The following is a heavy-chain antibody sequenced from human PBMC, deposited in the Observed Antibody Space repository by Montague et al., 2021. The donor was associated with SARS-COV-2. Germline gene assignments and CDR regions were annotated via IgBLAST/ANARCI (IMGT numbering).Heavy chain of an antibody. D-gene: IGHD4-23*01. CDR1: GFTFSSYD. V-gene: IGHV3-13*01. CDR2: IGTSGDT. J-gene: IGHJ6*02. CDR3: ARGDQLRGYYYGMDV. Sequence: SLRLSCPASGFTFSSYDMHWVRQATGKGLEWVSAIGTSGDTYYVGSVKGRFTISRENAKNSLYLQMNSLRVGGTAVYYCARGDQLRGYYYGMDVWGQGTTVTVSS.